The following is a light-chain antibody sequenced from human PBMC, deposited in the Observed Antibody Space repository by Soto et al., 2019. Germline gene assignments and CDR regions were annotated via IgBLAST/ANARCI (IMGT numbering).Light chain of an antibody. J-gene: IGKJ3*01. V-gene: IGKV3-11*01. Sequence: EIVLTQSPATLSLSPGERATLSCKSSQRLSSFLRWYQQRPGQPPRLLIYDASSRATGIPARFSGGGSETDFTLTISSLEPDDFAVYYCQQRSTWPFTFGPGTKV. CDR2: DAS. CDR1: QRLSSF. CDR3: QQRSTWPFT.